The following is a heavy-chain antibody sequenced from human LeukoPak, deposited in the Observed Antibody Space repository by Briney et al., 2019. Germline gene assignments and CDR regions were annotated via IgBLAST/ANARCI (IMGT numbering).Heavy chain of an antibody. CDR1: GGSISSSNW. CDR3: ARVRRAATLQTRYYYYYGMDV. V-gene: IGHV4-4*02. D-gene: IGHD6-25*01. J-gene: IGHJ6*02. Sequence: SETLSLTCAVSGGSISSSNWWSWVRQPPGKGLEWIGEINHSGSTNYNPSLKSRVTISVDTSKNQFSLKLSSVTAADTAVYYCARVRRAATLQTRYYYYYGMDVWGQGTTVTVSS. CDR2: INHSGST.